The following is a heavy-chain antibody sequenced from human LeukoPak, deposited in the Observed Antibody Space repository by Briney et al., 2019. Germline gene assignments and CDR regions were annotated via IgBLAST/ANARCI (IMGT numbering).Heavy chain of an antibody. Sequence: SETLSLTCTVSGGSISSGGYYWSWIRQHPGKGLEWIGYIYYSGSTYYNPSLKSRVTISVDTSKNQFSLKLSSVTAADTAVYYCARVSYYGPGSYYYYYYMDVWGKGTTVTVSS. CDR2: IYYSGST. CDR3: ARVSYYGPGSYYYYYYMDV. CDR1: GGSISSGGYY. J-gene: IGHJ6*03. D-gene: IGHD3-10*01. V-gene: IGHV4-31*03.